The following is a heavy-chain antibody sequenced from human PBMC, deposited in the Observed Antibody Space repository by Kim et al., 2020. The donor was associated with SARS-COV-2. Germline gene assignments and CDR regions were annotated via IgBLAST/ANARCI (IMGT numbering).Heavy chain of an antibody. CDR2: IWYDGSNK. Sequence: GGSLRLSCAASGFTFSSYGMHWVRQAPGKGLEWVAVIWYDGSNKYYADSVKGRFTISRDNSKNTLYLQMNSLRAEDTAVYYCAREYPGGNSYYFDYWGQGTLVTVSS. J-gene: IGHJ4*02. D-gene: IGHD2-21*02. V-gene: IGHV3-33*01. CDR1: GFTFSSYG. CDR3: AREYPGGNSYYFDY.